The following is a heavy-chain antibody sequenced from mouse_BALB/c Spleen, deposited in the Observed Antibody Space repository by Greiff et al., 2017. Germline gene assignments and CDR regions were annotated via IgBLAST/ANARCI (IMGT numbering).Heavy chain of an antibody. CDR2: IDPANGNT. D-gene: IGHD2-1*01. CDR3: ARSGYYGNYVWYFDV. J-gene: IGHJ1*01. V-gene: IGHV14-3*02. Sequence: VQLQQSGAELVKPGASVKLSCTASGFNIKDTYMHWVKQRPEQGLEWIGRIDPANGNTKYDPKFQGKATITADTSSNTAYLQLSSLTSEDTAVYYCARSGYYGNYVWYFDVWGAGTTVTVSS. CDR1: GFNIKDTY.